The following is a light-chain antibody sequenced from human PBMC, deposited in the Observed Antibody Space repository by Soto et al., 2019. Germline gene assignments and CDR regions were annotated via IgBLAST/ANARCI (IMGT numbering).Light chain of an antibody. CDR3: LHDYNYPYT. V-gene: IGKV1-6*01. CDR2: GAS. CDR1: QGIRND. J-gene: IGKJ2*01. Sequence: AIQMTQFPSSLSASVGDRVTITCRASQGIRNDLGWYQQKSVKAPKLLIFGASTLQSGVPSRLSGSGSGTDFTLTISSMQPEHFATYYCLHDYNYPYTFGQGTKVDIK.